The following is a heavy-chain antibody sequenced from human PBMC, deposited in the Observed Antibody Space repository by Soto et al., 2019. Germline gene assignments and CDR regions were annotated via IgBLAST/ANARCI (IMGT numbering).Heavy chain of an antibody. CDR2: IKGETDGGTT. Sequence: EMQLVESGGGLVQPGGSLRLSCAASGFTFSNAWMSWVRQAPGKGLEWIGRIKGETDGGTTDYAAPVKGRFTISRDHSKDTLYLHMNSLKTEDTAVYYCTTGLSNGYYNFDYWGQGTPVTVSS. CDR3: TTGLSNGYYNFDY. D-gene: IGHD3-22*01. CDR1: GFTFSNAW. V-gene: IGHV3-15*01. J-gene: IGHJ4*02.